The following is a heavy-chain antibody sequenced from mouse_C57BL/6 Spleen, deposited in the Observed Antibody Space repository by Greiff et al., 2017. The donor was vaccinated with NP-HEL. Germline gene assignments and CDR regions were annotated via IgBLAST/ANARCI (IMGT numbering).Heavy chain of an antibody. D-gene: IGHD2-2*01. Sequence: QVQLKQSGPGLVQPSQSLSITCTVSGFSLTSYGVHWVRQSPGKGLEWLGVIWSGGSTAYNAAFISRLSISKYNTKRQVFIKMNSLQSVDTAIYYGPRKRVRSAIDYWGQGTSVTVSS. CDR3: PRKRVRSAIDY. CDR1: GFSLTSYG. V-gene: IGHV2-2*01. CDR2: IWSGGST. J-gene: IGHJ4*01.